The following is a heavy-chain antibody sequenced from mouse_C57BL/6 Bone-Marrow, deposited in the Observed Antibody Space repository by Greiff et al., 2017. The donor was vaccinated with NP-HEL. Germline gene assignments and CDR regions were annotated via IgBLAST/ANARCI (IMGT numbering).Heavy chain of an antibody. V-gene: IGHV5-16*01. J-gene: IGHJ1*03. CDR3: ARLIYYYGNWYFDV. CDR1: GFTFSDYY. D-gene: IGHD1-1*01. CDR2: INYDGSST. Sequence: EVMLVESEGGLVQPGSSMKLSCTASGFTFSDYYMAWVRQVPEKGLEWVANINYDGSSTYYLDSLKSRFIISRDTAKNILYLQMSSLKSEDTATYDCARLIYYYGNWYFDVWGTGTTVTVSS.